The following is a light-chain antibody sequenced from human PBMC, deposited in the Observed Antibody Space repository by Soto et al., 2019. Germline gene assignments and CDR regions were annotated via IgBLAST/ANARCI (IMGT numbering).Light chain of an antibody. CDR1: QSLLHSNGYNY. Sequence: IVLTQSPLSLPVTPGAPASLSCRSSQSLLHSNGYNYLDWYLQKPGQSPQLLIYLGSNRASGVPDRFSGSGSGTDFTLKISRVEAEDVGVYYCMQALQTPRTFGQGT. J-gene: IGKJ2*01. CDR3: MQALQTPRT. CDR2: LGS. V-gene: IGKV2-28*01.